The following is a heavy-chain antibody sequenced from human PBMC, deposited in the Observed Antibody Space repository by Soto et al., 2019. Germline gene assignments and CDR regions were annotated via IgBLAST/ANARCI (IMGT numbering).Heavy chain of an antibody. CDR1: GFSLSTSGVA. CDR3: ARICDFWSDCDFTY. V-gene: IGHV2-5*02. J-gene: IGHJ4*02. Sequence: SGPTLVNPTPTLTLTCTFSGFSLSTSGVAVGWIRQAPRKAPEWLAFIFWDDDKRNSPSLETRLTITKDTSKNQEVLTMTSRNPVDTATYYRARICDFWSDCDFTYWGRGTLVTVSS. CDR2: IFWDDDK. D-gene: IGHD3-3*01.